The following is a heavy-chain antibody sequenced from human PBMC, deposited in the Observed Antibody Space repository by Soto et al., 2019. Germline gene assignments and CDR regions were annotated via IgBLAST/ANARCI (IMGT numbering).Heavy chain of an antibody. Sequence: QVQLVESGGGVVQPGRSLRLSCAASGFPFTSYGMHWVREGPGKGLEWLAVISYDGSNKFYADSVKGRFTISRDNSKNTLYLQMNSLRPEDTALFYCGGGYFYFDYRGQGSLVVVSS. CDR1: GFPFTSYG. J-gene: IGHJ4*02. CDR2: ISYDGSNK. V-gene: IGHV3-30*03. D-gene: IGHD2-21*01. CDR3: GGGYFYFDY.